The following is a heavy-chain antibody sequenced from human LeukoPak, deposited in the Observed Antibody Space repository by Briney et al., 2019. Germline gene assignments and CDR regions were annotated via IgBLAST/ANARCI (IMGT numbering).Heavy chain of an antibody. CDR3: ARDSRVAGDY. V-gene: IGHV1-2*06. Sequence: ASVKVSCKASGYTYTDYYIHWVRQAPGQGLEWMGRINPNSGDTSFAQKFRGRVTMTTDTSVSTAYMELGRLTSVDSAIYYCARDSRVAGDYWGQGTLVTVSS. CDR1: GYTYTDYY. D-gene: IGHD2-15*01. CDR2: INPNSGDT. J-gene: IGHJ4*02.